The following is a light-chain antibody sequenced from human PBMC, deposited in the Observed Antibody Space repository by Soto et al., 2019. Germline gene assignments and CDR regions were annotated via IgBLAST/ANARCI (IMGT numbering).Light chain of an antibody. CDR2: DAS. CDR3: QQYNSYSGT. J-gene: IGKJ1*01. CDR1: QSISSW. V-gene: IGKV1-5*01. Sequence: DIQMTQSPSTLSASVGARFTIACRASQSISSWLAWYQQKPGKAPKLLIYDASSLESGVPSRFSGSGSGTEFTLTISSLQPDDFATYYCQQYNSYSGTFGQGTKVDI.